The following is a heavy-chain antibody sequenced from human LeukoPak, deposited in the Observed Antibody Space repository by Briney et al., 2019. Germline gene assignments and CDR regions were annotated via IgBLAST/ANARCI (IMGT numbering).Heavy chain of an antibody. D-gene: IGHD2-2*01. CDR3: AKYCSSTSCDSDY. CDR2: IYSTGNT. V-gene: IGHV4-39*01. CDR1: GGSISSSSNY. J-gene: IGHJ4*02. Sequence: SETLSLTCTVSGGSISSSSNYWGWIRQPPGKGLEWIGTIYSTGNTYYNPSLKSRLTISVDTSKNQFSLKLSSVTAADTAVYYCAKYCSSTSCDSDYWGQGTLVTVSS.